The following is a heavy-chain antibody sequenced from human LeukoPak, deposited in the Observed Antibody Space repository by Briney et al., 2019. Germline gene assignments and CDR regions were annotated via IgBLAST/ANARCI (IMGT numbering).Heavy chain of an antibody. Sequence: GGSLRLSCAASGFTFSTYAMSWVRQAPGKGLEWVSAISNTGLSTYYADSVKGRFTISRDNSKNTLFLQVNSLRAEDTAVYYCAKVRTYFYHGLDVWGQGTTVTVSS. CDR1: GFTFSTYA. CDR2: ISNTGLST. J-gene: IGHJ6*02. CDR3: AKVRTYFYHGLDV. V-gene: IGHV3-23*01. D-gene: IGHD1-14*01.